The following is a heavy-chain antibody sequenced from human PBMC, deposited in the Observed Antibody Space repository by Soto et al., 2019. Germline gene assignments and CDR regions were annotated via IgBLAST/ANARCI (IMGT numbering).Heavy chain of an antibody. Sequence: TSETLSLTCAVYGGSFSGYYWSWIRQPPGKGLEWIGEINHSGSTNYNPSLKSRVTISVDTSKNQFSLKLSSVTAADTAVYYCAIYSSSSSFDYWGQGTLVTVSS. CDR3: AIYSSSSSFDY. J-gene: IGHJ4*02. CDR1: GGSFSGYY. D-gene: IGHD6-6*01. V-gene: IGHV4-34*01. CDR2: INHSGST.